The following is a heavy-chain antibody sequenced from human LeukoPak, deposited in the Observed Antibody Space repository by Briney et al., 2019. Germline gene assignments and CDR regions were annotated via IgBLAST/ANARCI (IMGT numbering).Heavy chain of an antibody. Sequence: SETLSLTCTVSGGSISGGSYYWSWIRQPAGKGLEWIGRIYTSGSTNYNPSLKSRVTISVDTSKNQFSLKLSSVTAADTAVYYCARVKGRVDYGDYWGQGTLVTVSS. CDR2: IYTSGST. CDR3: ARVKGRVDYGDY. J-gene: IGHJ4*02. CDR1: GGSISGGSYY. V-gene: IGHV4-61*02. D-gene: IGHD2-15*01.